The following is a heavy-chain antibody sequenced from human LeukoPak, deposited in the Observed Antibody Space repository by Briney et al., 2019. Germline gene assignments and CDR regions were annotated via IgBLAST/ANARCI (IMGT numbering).Heavy chain of an antibody. CDR1: GFTSSIYS. V-gene: IGHV3-48*01. Sequence: GGSLRLSCAASGFTSSIYSMNWVRQAPGKGLEWVSYITSSSETIYYADSVRGRFTISRDNAKNSLYLQMNSLRAEDTAVYYCAREDTAMVINPMDAWGKGTTVTISS. CDR2: ITSSSETI. CDR3: AREDTAMVINPMDA. J-gene: IGHJ6*03. D-gene: IGHD5-18*01.